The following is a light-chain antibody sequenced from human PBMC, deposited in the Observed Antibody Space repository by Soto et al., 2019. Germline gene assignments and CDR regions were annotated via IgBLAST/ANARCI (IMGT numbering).Light chain of an antibody. CDR3: QYRGIWPTGAT. V-gene: IGKV3-11*01. Sequence: EIVLTPSPVTLSLSPGERATLYCRASQSINNYLAWYQQKHDQPPRLLLSDASNRATAIPVRFSGNGSGTDVTPTIIRLEPEDSAVQYCQYRGIWPTGATFGGGTKVEIK. J-gene: IGKJ4*01. CDR2: DAS. CDR1: QSINNY.